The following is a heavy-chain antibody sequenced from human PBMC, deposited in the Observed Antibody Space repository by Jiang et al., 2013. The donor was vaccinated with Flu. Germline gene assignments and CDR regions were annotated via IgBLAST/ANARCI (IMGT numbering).Heavy chain of an antibody. CDR1: GLSLSTSGEG. CDR2: VYWDDDK. Sequence: KPTQTLTLTCTFSGLSLSTSGEGVGWVRQPPGKALEWLAHVYWDDDKRYSSSLRSRLTITKDTSKNQVVLTMTNMDPVDTATYYCAHNQQLVPSLDYWGQGILVTVSS. CDR3: AHNQQLVPSLDY. D-gene: IGHD5-24*01. J-gene: IGHJ4*02. V-gene: IGHV2-5*02.